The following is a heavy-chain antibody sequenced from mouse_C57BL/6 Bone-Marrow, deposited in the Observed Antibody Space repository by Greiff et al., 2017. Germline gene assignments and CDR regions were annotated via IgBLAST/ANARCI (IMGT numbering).Heavy chain of an antibody. J-gene: IGHJ2*01. CDR2: IDPEIGDT. V-gene: IGHV14-4*01. CDR1: GFNIKDDY. D-gene: IGHD2-3*01. CDR3: ASFDAHYFDF. Sequence: VQLQQSGAELVRPGASVKLSCTASGFNIKDDYIHWVKQRPEQGLEWIGWIDPEIGDTEYASKFQGKATITSDTSSNTAYLQLSSLTSEDTAVYYCASFDAHYFDFWGQGTPLTVAS.